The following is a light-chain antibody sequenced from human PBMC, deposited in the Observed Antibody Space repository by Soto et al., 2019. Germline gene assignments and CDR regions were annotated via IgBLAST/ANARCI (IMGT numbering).Light chain of an antibody. J-gene: IGLJ1*01. CDR2: EVN. CDR1: SSDVGNYNL. CDR3: CSYTRSSTYV. V-gene: IGLV2-23*02. Sequence: QSVLTQPASVSGSPGQSITISCTGTSSDVGNYNLVSWYQQHPGKAPKLMIYEVNKRPSGVSNRFSGSKSGNTASLTISGLRAEDEADYFCCSYTRSSTYVFGTGTKVTVL.